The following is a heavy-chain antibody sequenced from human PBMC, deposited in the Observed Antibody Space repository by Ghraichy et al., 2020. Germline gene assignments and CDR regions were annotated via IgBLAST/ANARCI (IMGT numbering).Heavy chain of an antibody. CDR1: GFTFSSYW. CDR3: ARGGGSYGEGYFDY. D-gene: IGHD1-26*01. CDR2: IKQDGSEK. Sequence: ETLSLTCAASGFTFSSYWMSWVRQAPGKGLEWVSNIKQDGSEKYYVDSVKGRFTISRDNAKNSLYLQMNSLRAEDTAVYYCARGGGSYGEGYFDYWGQGTLVTVSS. J-gene: IGHJ4*02. V-gene: IGHV3-7*03.